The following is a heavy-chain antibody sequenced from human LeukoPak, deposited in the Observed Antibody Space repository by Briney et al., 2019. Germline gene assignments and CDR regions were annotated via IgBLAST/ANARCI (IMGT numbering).Heavy chain of an antibody. CDR2: ISYDGSNK. CDR1: GFTFSTYW. V-gene: IGHV3-30*18. CDR3: AKGVRSTWPADY. J-gene: IGHJ4*02. Sequence: GGSLRLSCAASGFTFSTYWMHWVRQAPGKGLEWVAVISYDGSNKYYADSVKGRFTISRDNSKNTLYLQMNSLRAEDTAVYYCAKGVRSTWPADYWGQGTLVTVSS. D-gene: IGHD6-13*01.